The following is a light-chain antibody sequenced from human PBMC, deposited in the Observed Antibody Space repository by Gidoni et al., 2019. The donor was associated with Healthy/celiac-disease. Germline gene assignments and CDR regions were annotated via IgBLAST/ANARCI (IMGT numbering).Light chain of an antibody. CDR3: CSYAGSYTWV. J-gene: IGLJ3*02. CDR2: DVS. CDR1: SSDVGGYNY. V-gene: IGLV2-11*01. Sequence: QSALTQPRSVSGSPGQSVTISCTGTSSDVGGYNYVSWYQKHPGKAPTLMIYDVSKRPSGVPDRFSGSKSGNTASLTISGLQAEDEADYYCCSYAGSYTWVFGGGTKLTVL.